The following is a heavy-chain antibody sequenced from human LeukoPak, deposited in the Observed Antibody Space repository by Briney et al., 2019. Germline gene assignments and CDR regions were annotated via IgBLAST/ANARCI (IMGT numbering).Heavy chain of an antibody. J-gene: IGHJ3*02. CDR2: IYYSGST. D-gene: IGHD3-22*01. Sequence: PSETLSLTCTVSGGSISSSSYYWGRIRQPPGKGLEWIGSIYYSGSTYYNPSLKSRVTISVDTSKNQFSLKLSSVTAADTAVYYCARQRGYYDSSGYAIDAFDIWGQGTMVTVSS. CDR1: GGSISSSSYY. CDR3: ARQRGYYDSSGYAIDAFDI. V-gene: IGHV4-39*01.